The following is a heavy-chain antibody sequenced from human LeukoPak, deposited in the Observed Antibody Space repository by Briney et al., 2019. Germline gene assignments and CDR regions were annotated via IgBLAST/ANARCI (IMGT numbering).Heavy chain of an antibody. D-gene: IGHD3-3*01. J-gene: IGHJ6*02. CDR3: AREGYYDFWSSYLRGYYYYGMDV. CDR2: ISSSSSTI. Sequence: GGSLRLSCAASGFTFSSYSMNWVRQAPGKGLEWVSYISSSSSTIYYADSVKGRFTISRDNAKNSLYLQMNSLRDEDTAVYYCAREGYYDFWSSYLRGYYYYGMDVWGQGTTVTVSS. V-gene: IGHV3-48*02. CDR1: GFTFSSYS.